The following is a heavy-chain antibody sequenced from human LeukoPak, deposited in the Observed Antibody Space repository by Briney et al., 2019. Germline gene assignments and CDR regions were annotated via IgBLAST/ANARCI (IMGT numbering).Heavy chain of an antibody. CDR2: VNHSGGT. V-gene: IGHV4-39*07. D-gene: IGHD3-22*01. J-gene: IGHJ3*02. CDR1: GGSISSSTYY. CDR3: ARSSGYLAFHI. Sequence: PSETLSLTCTVSGGSISSSTYYWGWIRRPPGKGLEWIGEVNHSGGTKYNPSLKSRVSISVDTSKNQFSLKLSSVTAADTAVYYCARSSGYLAFHIWGKGTVVTVSS.